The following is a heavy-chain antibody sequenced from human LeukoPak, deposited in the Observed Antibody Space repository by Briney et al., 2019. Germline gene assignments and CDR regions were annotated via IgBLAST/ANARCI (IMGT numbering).Heavy chain of an antibody. Sequence: GGSLRLSCAASGFTLSIYSMNWVRQAPGKGLVWVSCISSSGGHIYYSDSVKGRFTISRDNAKNSLYLQMNSLRAEDTAVYYCAGLPDLALTPSAPVGFDPWGQGTLVTVSS. V-gene: IGHV3-21*06. J-gene: IGHJ5*02. D-gene: IGHD2-8*01. CDR2: ISSSGGHI. CDR3: AGLPDLALTPSAPVGFDP. CDR1: GFTLSIYS.